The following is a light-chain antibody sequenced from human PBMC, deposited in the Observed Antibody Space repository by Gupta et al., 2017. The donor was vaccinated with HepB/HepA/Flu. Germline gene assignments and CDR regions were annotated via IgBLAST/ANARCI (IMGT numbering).Light chain of an antibody. CDR1: QSVLYSSNNKNY. CDR2: WAS. J-gene: IGKJ2*01. Sequence: IVLTQSPDSLAVSLGGRATNNCKSSQSVLYSSNNKNYLAWYQQKPGQPPKLLIYWASTRETGVPDRFSGSGSGTDFTLTISSLQAEDVAVYYCQQYYSPPHAFGQGTKLEIK. CDR3: QQYYSPPHA. V-gene: IGKV4-1*01.